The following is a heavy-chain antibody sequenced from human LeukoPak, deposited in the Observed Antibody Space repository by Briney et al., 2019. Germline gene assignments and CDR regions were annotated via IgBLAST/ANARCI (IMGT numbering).Heavy chain of an antibody. CDR1: AGSISSYY. CDR2: IYYSGST. V-gene: IGHV4-59*08. J-gene: IGHJ4*02. Sequence: PSETLSLTCTVSAGSISSYYWSWIRQPPGKGLEWIGYIYYSGSTNYNPSLKSRVTISVDTSKNQFSLKLSSVTAADTAVYYCARRRGYSYDYWGQGTLVTVSS. CDR3: ARRRGYSYDY. D-gene: IGHD5-18*01.